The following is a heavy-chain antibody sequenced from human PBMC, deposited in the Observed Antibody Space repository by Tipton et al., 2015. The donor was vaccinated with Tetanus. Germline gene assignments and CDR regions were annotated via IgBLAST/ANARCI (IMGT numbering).Heavy chain of an antibody. D-gene: IGHD6-13*01. CDR1: GYTFTSYD. CDR3: ARGNRGSSWYF. V-gene: IGHV1-8*01. J-gene: IGHJ4*02. CDR2: MNPASGNT. Sequence: QSGAEVKKPGASVRVSCKASGYTFTSYDINWVRQATGQGLEWMGWMNPASGNTGYAQKFQGRVTMTRDTSMSTAFMEVTRLGSEDTAVYFCARGNRGSSWYFWGQGTLVTVSS.